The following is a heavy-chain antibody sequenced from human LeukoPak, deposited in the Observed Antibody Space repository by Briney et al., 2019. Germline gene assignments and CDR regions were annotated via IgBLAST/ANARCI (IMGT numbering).Heavy chain of an antibody. D-gene: IGHD3-3*01. CDR2: INSDGSST. CDR3: ARDGTPIRFLEWGAYYYYGMDV. CDR1: GFTFSSYW. J-gene: IGHJ6*02. Sequence: GGSLRLSCAASGFTFSSYWMHWVRQAPGKGLVWVSRINSDGSSTSYADSVKGRFTISRDNAKNTLYLQMNSLRAEDTAVYYCARDGTPIRFLEWGAYYYYGMDVWGQGTTVTVSS. V-gene: IGHV3-74*01.